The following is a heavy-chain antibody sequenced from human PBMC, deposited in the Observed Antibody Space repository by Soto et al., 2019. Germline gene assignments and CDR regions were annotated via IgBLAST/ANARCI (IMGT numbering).Heavy chain of an antibody. CDR2: IKQDGSEK. J-gene: IGHJ4*02. Sequence: EVQLVESGGGLVQPGGSLRLSCAASGFTFSSFWMSWVRQAPGKGLEWVANIKQDGSEKYYVDSVKGRFTISRDNAKNSLYLQMNSLRAEDTAVYYCANLWFGETPVGYWGQGTLVTVSS. D-gene: IGHD3-10*01. CDR3: ANLWFGETPVGY. V-gene: IGHV3-7*01. CDR1: GFTFSSFW.